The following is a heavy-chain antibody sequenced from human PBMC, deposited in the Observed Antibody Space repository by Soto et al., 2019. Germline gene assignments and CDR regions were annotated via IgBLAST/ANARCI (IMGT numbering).Heavy chain of an antibody. CDR3: VREGNCSGGDCYSRYCQSMDV. Sequence: QVQLVQSGAEVKKPGASVKVSCKPSGYTFTSYAITWVRQAPGQGLEWMGWISAYNGDTSYAQKLQGRVTVTTDTSTRTVYMEMRSLRSDDTAVYYCVREGNCSGGDCYSRYCQSMDVGGQGTTVTVSS. V-gene: IGHV1-18*01. CDR2: ISAYNGDT. D-gene: IGHD2-15*01. CDR1: GYTFTSYA. J-gene: IGHJ6*02.